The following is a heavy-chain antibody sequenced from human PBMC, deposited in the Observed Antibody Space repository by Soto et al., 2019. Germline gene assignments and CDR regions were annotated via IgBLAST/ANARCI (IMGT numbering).Heavy chain of an antibody. CDR1: GFSLSTSGVG. V-gene: IGHV2-5*02. Sequence: QITLKESGPTLVKPTQTLTLTCTFSGFSLSTSGVGVGWIRQPPGKALEWLALIYWDDDKRYSPSLKSRLTITKDTSKNQVVLTMTNMDPVETATYYCAHRVSNYYGSGRTYYFDYWGQGTLVTVSS. CDR3: AHRVSNYYGSGRTYYFDY. J-gene: IGHJ4*02. CDR2: IYWDDDK. D-gene: IGHD3-10*01.